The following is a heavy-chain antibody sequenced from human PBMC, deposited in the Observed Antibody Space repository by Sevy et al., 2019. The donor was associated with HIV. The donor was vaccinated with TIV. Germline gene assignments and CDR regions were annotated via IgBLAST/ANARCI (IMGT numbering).Heavy chain of an antibody. CDR3: AKLQIWPDFDY. D-gene: IGHD5-18*01. V-gene: IGHV3-23*01. CDR2: ISGNNYNT. CDR1: GFTFSTFA. Sequence: GRSLRLSCAASGFTFSTFAMSWVRQAPGKGLEWVSTISGNNYNTYYADSVKGRFSISRDNSKSTMYLQMNSLRAEDTAVYYCAKLQIWPDFDYWGQGTLVTVSS. J-gene: IGHJ4*02.